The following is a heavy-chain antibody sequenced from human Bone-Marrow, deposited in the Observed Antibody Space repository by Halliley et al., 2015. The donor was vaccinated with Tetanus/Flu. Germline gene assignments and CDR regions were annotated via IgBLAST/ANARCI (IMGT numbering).Heavy chain of an antibody. D-gene: IGHD1-1*01. Sequence: NIKQDGSEIYYVDSVKGRFTISRDNAKMSLFLQMNSLRAEDTAVYYCSRKAWQRNNWNDGFDYWGQGTLVSVSS. CDR3: SRKAWQRNNWNDGFDY. J-gene: IGHJ4*02. CDR2: IKQDGSEI. V-gene: IGHV3-7*03.